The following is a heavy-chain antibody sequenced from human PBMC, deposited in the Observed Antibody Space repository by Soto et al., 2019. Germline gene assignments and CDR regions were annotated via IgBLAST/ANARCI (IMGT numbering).Heavy chain of an antibody. CDR1: GFTFSSYA. CDR3: ARFGQGLSIDY. D-gene: IGHD6-19*01. V-gene: IGHV3-30-3*01. CDR2: ISYDGSNK. J-gene: IGHJ4*02. Sequence: GGSLRLSCAASGFTFSSYAMHWVPQAPGKGLEWVAVISYDGSNKYYADSVKGRFTISRDNSKNTLYLQMNSLRAEDTAVYYCARFGQGLSIDYWGQGTLVTVSS.